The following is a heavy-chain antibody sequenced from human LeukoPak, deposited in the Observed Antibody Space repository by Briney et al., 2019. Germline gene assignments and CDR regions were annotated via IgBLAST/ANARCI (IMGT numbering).Heavy chain of an antibody. J-gene: IGHJ4*02. Sequence: GASVKVSCKASGYTFTGYYMHWVRQAPGQGLEWMGWINPNSGGTNYAQRFQGRVTMTTDTSTSTAYMELRSLRFDDTAVYYCARDGGYFDYWGRGTLVTVSS. CDR2: INPNSGGT. CDR1: GYTFTGYY. CDR3: ARDGGYFDY. V-gene: IGHV1-2*02.